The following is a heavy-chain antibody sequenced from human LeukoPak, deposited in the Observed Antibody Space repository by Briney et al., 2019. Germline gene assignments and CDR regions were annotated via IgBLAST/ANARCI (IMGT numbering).Heavy chain of an antibody. V-gene: IGHV1-2*06. CDR1: GYTFTGYY. CDR2: INPNSGGT. CDR3: ARGDTAMPHLPFDY. D-gene: IGHD5-18*01. J-gene: IGHJ4*02. Sequence: ASVKVSCKASGYTFTGYYMHWVRQAPGQGLECMGRINPNSGGTNYAQKFQGMATMTRDTSISTAYMELSRLRSDDTAVYYCARGDTAMPHLPFDYWGQGTLVTVSS.